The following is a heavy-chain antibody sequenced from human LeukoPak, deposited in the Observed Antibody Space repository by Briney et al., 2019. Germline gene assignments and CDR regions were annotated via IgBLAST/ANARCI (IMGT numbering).Heavy chain of an antibody. Sequence: SETLSLTCTVSGGSISSYYWSWIRQPPGKGLEWIGYIYYSGSTNYNPSLKSRVTISVDTSKNQFSLKLSSVTAADTAVYYCARANIVVVPAATWDAFDIWGQGTMVTVSS. V-gene: IGHV4-59*12. J-gene: IGHJ3*02. CDR1: GGSISSYY. CDR3: ARANIVVVPAATWDAFDI. CDR2: IYYSGST. D-gene: IGHD2-2*01.